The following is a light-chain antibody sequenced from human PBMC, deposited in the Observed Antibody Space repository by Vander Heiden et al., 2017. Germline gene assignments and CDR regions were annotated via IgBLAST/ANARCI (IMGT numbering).Light chain of an antibody. CDR2: AAS. Sequence: PMTQPPSSLSASVGDRVTITCRASQSISSYLNWYQQKPGKAPKLLIYAASSLQSGVPSRFSGSGSGTDFTLTISSLQPEDFATYYCQQSYSTAITFGQGTRLEIK. CDR3: QQSYSTAIT. CDR1: QSISSY. J-gene: IGKJ5*01. V-gene: IGKV1-39*01.